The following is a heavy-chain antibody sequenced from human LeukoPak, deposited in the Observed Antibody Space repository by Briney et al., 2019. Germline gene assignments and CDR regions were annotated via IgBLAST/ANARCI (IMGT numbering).Heavy chain of an antibody. V-gene: IGHV4-30-4*07. Sequence: PSQTLSLTCAVSGGSISSGAYSWSWIRQPPRKGLEWIGYVYYSGGTYYNPSLKSRVTISVDTSKNQFSLRLSSVTAADTAVYYCARSNGFNDAFDIWGQGTMVTVSS. CDR2: VYYSGGT. J-gene: IGHJ3*02. CDR1: GGSISSGAYS. D-gene: IGHD4-17*01. CDR3: ARSNGFNDAFDI.